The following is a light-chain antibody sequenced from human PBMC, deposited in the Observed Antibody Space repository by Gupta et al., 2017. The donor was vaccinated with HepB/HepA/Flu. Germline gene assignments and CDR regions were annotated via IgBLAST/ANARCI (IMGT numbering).Light chain of an antibody. CDR3: CSYAGSSIVV. Sequence: QSALTQPASVSGSPGQSITISCTGTSSYVGSYNLVSWYQQHPGKAPKLMIYEVSKRPSGVSNRFSGSKSGNTASLTISGLQAEDEADYYCCSYAGSSIVVFGGGTKLTVL. CDR1: SSYVGSYNL. J-gene: IGLJ2*01. CDR2: EVS. V-gene: IGLV2-23*02.